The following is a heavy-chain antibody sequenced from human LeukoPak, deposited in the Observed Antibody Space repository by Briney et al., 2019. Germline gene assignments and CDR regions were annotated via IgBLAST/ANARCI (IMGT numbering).Heavy chain of an antibody. CDR3: ARGGLNGDYLGY. J-gene: IGHJ4*02. D-gene: IGHD4-17*01. Sequence: ASVKVSCKASGYTFTSYGINWVRQATGQGLEWMGWMNPNSGNTGYAQKFQGRVTMTRNTSISTAYMELSSLRSEDTAGYYCARGGLNGDYLGYWGQGTLVTVSS. V-gene: IGHV1-8*01. CDR2: MNPNSGNT. CDR1: GYTFTSYG.